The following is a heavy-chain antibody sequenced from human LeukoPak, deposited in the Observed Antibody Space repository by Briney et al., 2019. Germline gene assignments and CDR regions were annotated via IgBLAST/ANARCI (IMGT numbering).Heavy chain of an antibody. CDR2: ISSSGSTI. Sequence: GGSLRLSCAASGFTFSNYEMNWVRQAPGEGLEWVSYISSSGSTIYYADSVKGRFTISRDNAKNSLFLQMNSLRAEDAAVYYCARDLYSSTWYAFDYWGQGTLVTVSS. D-gene: IGHD6-13*01. CDR1: GFTFSNYE. CDR3: ARDLYSSTWYAFDY. J-gene: IGHJ4*02. V-gene: IGHV3-48*03.